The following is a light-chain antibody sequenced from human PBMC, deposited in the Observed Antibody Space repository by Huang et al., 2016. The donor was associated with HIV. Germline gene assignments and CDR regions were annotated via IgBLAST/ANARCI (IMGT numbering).Light chain of an antibody. CDR1: QSVSGY. V-gene: IGKV3-11*01. Sequence: IVLTQSPATLSLSPGERATLSCRASQSVSGYLAWYQKRPGQDPRLLIYDSSTRATGVPVRFSGSGSGTDFTLPISRLESEDFAVYYCQQRSNWPPVYTFGRGTKLDI. CDR3: QQRSNWPPVYT. CDR2: DSS. J-gene: IGKJ2*01.